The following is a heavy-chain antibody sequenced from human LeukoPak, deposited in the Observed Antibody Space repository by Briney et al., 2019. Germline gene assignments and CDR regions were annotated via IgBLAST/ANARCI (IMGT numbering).Heavy chain of an antibody. J-gene: IGHJ4*02. D-gene: IGHD3-3*01. Sequence: SVKVSCKASGGTFSSYAISWVRQAPGQGLEWMGGIIPIFGTANYAQKFQGRDTITADESTSTAYMEMSRLRSEDTAVYYCPRGDFWSGYQRQSPLNYWGQGTLVTVSS. CDR2: IIPIFGTA. CDR3: PRGDFWSGYQRQSPLNY. CDR1: GGTFSSYA. V-gene: IGHV1-69*13.